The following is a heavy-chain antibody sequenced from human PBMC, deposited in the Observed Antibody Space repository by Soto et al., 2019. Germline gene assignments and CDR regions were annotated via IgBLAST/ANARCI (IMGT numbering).Heavy chain of an antibody. Sequence: GSLRLSCAASGFTFSDYYMSWIRQAPGKGLEWVSYISTSGNTIYYADSVKGRFTISRDNVKNTLYLQMNSLRAEDTAVYYCARDSKDDSSGYYAGFDYWGQGTLVTVSS. D-gene: IGHD3-22*01. CDR1: GFTFSDYY. V-gene: IGHV3-11*04. CDR2: ISTSGNTI. CDR3: ARDSKDDSSGYYAGFDY. J-gene: IGHJ4*02.